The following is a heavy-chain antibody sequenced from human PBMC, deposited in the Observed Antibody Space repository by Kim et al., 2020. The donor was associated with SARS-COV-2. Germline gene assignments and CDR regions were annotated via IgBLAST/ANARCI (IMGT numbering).Heavy chain of an antibody. V-gene: IGHV3-11*05. CDR1: GINFSYYY. Sequence: GGSLRLSCAASGINFSYYYMSWIRQAPGKGLEWVSYISSSGIYTKYADSLKGRFTISRDNAENSLYLEMNSLRPEDTAVYYCVRVAVGASSWYYFDSWGQGTLVTVSS. D-gene: IGHD6-13*01. CDR2: ISSSGIYT. CDR3: VRVAVGASSWYYFDS. J-gene: IGHJ4*02.